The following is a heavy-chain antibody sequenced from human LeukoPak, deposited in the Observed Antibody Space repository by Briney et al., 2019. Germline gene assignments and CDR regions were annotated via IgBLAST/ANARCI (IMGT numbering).Heavy chain of an antibody. Sequence: SETLSLTCAVSGYFISSGYYWGWIRQPPGKGLEWIGSIYYSGSTYYNPSLKSGVTISVDTSKNQFSLKLNSVTAADTAVYYCARVLMDRSGCIDYWGQGTLVTVSS. CDR2: IYYSGST. CDR1: GYFISSGYY. CDR3: ARVLMDRSGCIDY. V-gene: IGHV4-38-2*01. J-gene: IGHJ4*02. D-gene: IGHD6-19*01.